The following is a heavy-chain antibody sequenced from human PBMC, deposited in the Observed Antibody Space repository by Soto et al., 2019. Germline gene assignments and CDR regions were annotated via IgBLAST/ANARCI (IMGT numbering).Heavy chain of an antibody. CDR1: GYTLAELS. D-gene: IGHD3-22*01. CDR2: FDPEDGET. J-gene: IGHJ4*02. Sequence: GPSVKVSCKVSGYTLAELSMHWVRQAPGKGLEWMGGFDPEDGETIYAQKFQGRVTMTEDTSTDTAYMELSSLRSEDTAVYYCASPSPYDSSGYYPYWGQGTLVTVS. CDR3: ASPSPYDSSGYYPY. V-gene: IGHV1-24*01.